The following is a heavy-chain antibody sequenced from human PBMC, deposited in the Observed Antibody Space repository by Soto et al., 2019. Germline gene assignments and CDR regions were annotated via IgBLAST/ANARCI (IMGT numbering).Heavy chain of an antibody. V-gene: IGHV4-39*01. J-gene: IGHJ5*02. CDR2: IYYSGST. CDR3: ARHQSHSSSYVDP. D-gene: IGHD6-13*01. CDR1: GDSISSSSYY. Sequence: PSETLSLTCAVCGDSISSSSYYGGWIRQPPGKGLEWIGSIYYSGSTYYNPSLKSRVTISVDTSKNQFSLKLSSVTAADTAVYYCARHQSHSSSYVDPWGQGTLVTVSS.